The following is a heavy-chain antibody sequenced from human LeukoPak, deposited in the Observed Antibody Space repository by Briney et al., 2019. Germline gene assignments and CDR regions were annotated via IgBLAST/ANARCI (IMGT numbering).Heavy chain of an antibody. D-gene: IGHD2-2*01. CDR2: IYYSGST. V-gene: IGHV4-30-4*01. Sequence: SETLSLTCTVSGGSLSSGDYYWSWIRQPPGKGLEWIGYIYYSGSTYYNPSLKSRVTISVDTSKNQFSLKLSSVTAADTAVYYCAREWAICSSTSCYGENWFDPWGQGTLVTVSS. CDR3: AREWAICSSTSCYGENWFDP. J-gene: IGHJ5*02. CDR1: GGSLSSGDYY.